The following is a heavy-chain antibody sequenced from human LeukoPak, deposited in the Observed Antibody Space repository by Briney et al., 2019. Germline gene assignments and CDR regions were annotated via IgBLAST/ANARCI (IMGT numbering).Heavy chain of an antibody. CDR3: ARGPYYDFWSGYYRPLYYYYYGMDV. D-gene: IGHD3-3*01. V-gene: IGHV3-30*03. CDR2: ISYDGSNE. J-gene: IGHJ6*02. CDR1: GFTFSTYG. Sequence: GGSLRLSCAASGFTFSTYGMHWVRQAPGKGLEWVAVISYDGSNEYYADSVKGRFTISRDNSKDTLYLQMSSLRAEDTAVYYCARGPYYDFWSGYYRPLYYYYYGMDVWGQGTTVTVSS.